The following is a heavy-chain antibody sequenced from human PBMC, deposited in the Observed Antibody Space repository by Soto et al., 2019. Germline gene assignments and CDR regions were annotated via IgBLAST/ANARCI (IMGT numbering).Heavy chain of an antibody. J-gene: IGHJ4*02. Sequence: WASVKVSCKASGYTFTSYGISWVRQAPGQGLECMGWISAYNGNTNYAQKLQGRVTMTTDTSTSTAYMELRSLRSDDTAVYYCARYDSSGYYPGDFDYWGQGTLVTVSS. CDR3: ARYDSSGYYPGDFDY. V-gene: IGHV1-18*04. D-gene: IGHD3-22*01. CDR2: ISAYNGNT. CDR1: GYTFTSYG.